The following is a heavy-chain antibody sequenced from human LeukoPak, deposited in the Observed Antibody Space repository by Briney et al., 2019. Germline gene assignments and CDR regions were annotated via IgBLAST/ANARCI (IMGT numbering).Heavy chain of an antibody. CDR1: GYTFTIYY. D-gene: IGHD3-10*01. CDR2: INPSGGST. Sequence: ASVKVSCKSSGYTFTIYYMHWVRQPPGQGLEWMGIINPSGGSTSYAQEFQGRVTMTRDKSTSTVYMELRSLSTEDQAVYYCARGGEQRDKRGKGDYWGQGTLVTVSS. V-gene: IGHV1-46*01. J-gene: IGHJ4*02. CDR3: ARGGEQRDKRGKGDY.